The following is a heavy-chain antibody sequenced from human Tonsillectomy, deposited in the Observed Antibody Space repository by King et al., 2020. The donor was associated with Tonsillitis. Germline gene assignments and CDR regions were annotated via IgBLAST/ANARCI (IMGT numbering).Heavy chain of an antibody. V-gene: IGHV3-23*04. Sequence: VQLVESGGGLVQPGGSLRLSCAASGFTFSSYAMNWVRQAPGKGLEWVSAISGSGGSTYYADSVKGRFTISRDNSKNTLYLQMNSLRAEDTAVYYCAKDRVVEYCSVGSCYSSEGFHWSFDLWGRGTLVTVSS. CDR3: AKDRVVEYCSVGSCYSSEGFHWSFDL. CDR1: GFTFSSYA. J-gene: IGHJ2*01. CDR2: ISGSGGST. D-gene: IGHD2-15*01.